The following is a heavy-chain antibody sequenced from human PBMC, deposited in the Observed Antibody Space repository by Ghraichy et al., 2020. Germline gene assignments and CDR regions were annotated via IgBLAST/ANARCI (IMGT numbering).Heavy chain of an antibody. Sequence: GESLNISCKGSGYSFTSYWIGWVRQMPGKGLEWMGIIYPGDSDTRYSPSFQGQVTISADKSISTAYLQWSSLKASDTAMYYCARVYSSSWPRGTFDYWGQGTLVTVSS. J-gene: IGHJ4*02. V-gene: IGHV5-51*01. D-gene: IGHD6-13*01. CDR1: GYSFTSYW. CDR2: IYPGDSDT. CDR3: ARVYSSSWPRGTFDY.